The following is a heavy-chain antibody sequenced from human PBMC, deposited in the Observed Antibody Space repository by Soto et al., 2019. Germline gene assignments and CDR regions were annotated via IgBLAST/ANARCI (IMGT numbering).Heavy chain of an antibody. V-gene: IGHV4-59*01. CDR2: IYNSGST. J-gene: IGHJ4*02. Sequence: TLSLTCAVSGGSISSYYWSWIRQPPGKGLEWIGYIYNSGSTHYNPSLKSRVTISVDTSKNQFSLKLSSVTAADTAVYYCARQQAGRGVDSWGQGTLVTVSS. D-gene: IGHD6-13*01. CDR3: ARQQAGRGVDS. CDR1: GGSISSYY.